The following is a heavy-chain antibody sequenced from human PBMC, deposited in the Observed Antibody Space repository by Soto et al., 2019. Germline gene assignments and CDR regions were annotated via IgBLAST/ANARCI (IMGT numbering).Heavy chain of an antibody. Sequence: EVQLGESGGGLVQPGGSLRLSCVASGFTFSNYWMTWVRQAPGQGLDWVANIKDDGSAKHYVDSVKGRFTISRDNTKNSLYRQMNSLRAEDTAVYYGARTNSGSYFERDYWGQGTLVTVSS. CDR1: GFTFSNYW. CDR3: ARTNSGSYFERDY. V-gene: IGHV3-7*01. D-gene: IGHD1-26*01. CDR2: IKDDGSAK. J-gene: IGHJ4*02.